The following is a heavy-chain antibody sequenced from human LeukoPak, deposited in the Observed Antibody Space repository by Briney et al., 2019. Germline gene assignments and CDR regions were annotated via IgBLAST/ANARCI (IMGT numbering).Heavy chain of an antibody. Sequence: GGSLRLSCAASGFTVRSNYMSWVRQAPGKGLEWVAVISYEGSDKYYADSVTGRFTISRDNSKNTLYLQMNSLRAEDTAVYYCAKGLVPTLYYGMDVWGQGTTVTVSS. J-gene: IGHJ6*02. CDR2: ISYEGSDK. CDR3: AKGLVPTLYYGMDV. CDR1: GFTVRSNY. V-gene: IGHV3-30*18. D-gene: IGHD2-21*01.